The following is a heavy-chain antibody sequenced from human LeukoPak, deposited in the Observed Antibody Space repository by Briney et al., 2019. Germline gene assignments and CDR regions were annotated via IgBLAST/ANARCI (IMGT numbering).Heavy chain of an antibody. CDR1: GFTFSSYG. CDR2: IWYDGSNK. J-gene: IGHJ5*02. Sequence: GGSLRLSCAASGFTFSSYGMHWVRQAPGKGLEWVAVIWYDGSNKYYADSVKGRFTISRDNSKNALYLQMNSLRAEDTAIYYCARERRAAENWFDPWGQGTLVTVSS. V-gene: IGHV3-33*01. CDR3: ARERRAAENWFDP.